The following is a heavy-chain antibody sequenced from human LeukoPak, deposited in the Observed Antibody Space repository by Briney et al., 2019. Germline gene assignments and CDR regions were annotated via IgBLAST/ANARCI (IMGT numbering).Heavy chain of an antibody. Sequence: GGSLRLSCAVSGFSFTTYGMSWVRQAPGKGLEWVSGISGSGGDTYYADSVKGRFTISRDNSKNMLYLQMHSLRVEDTAVYYCARQGKGDAFDIWGQGTMVTVSS. V-gene: IGHV3-23*01. CDR2: ISGSGGDT. D-gene: IGHD3-10*01. J-gene: IGHJ3*02. CDR1: GFSFTTYG. CDR3: ARQGKGDAFDI.